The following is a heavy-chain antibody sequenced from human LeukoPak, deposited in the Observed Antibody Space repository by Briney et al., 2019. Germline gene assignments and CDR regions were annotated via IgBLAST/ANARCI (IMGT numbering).Heavy chain of an antibody. CDR3: ARGEFELRYFDWSLDY. Sequence: PSETLSLTCAVYGGSFSGYYWSWIRQPPGKGLEWIGEINHSGSTNYNPSLKSRVTISLDTSKNQFSLKLSSVTAADTAVYYCARGEFELRYFDWSLDYWGQGTLVTVSS. J-gene: IGHJ4*02. V-gene: IGHV4-34*01. CDR2: INHSGST. CDR1: GGSFSGYY. D-gene: IGHD3-9*01.